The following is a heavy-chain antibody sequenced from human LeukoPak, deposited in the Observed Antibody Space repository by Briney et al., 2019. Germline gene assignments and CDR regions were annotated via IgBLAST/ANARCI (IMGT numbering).Heavy chain of an antibody. Sequence: GGSLRLSCAASGFTFSSYAMSWVRQAPGKGLEWVSAISGSGGSTYYADSVKGRFTISRYNSKNTLYLQMNSLRAEDTAVYYCAKAQYYYDSNGAFDIWGQGTMVTVSS. D-gene: IGHD3-22*01. CDR2: ISGSGGST. CDR3: AKAQYYYDSNGAFDI. CDR1: GFTFSSYA. J-gene: IGHJ3*02. V-gene: IGHV3-23*01.